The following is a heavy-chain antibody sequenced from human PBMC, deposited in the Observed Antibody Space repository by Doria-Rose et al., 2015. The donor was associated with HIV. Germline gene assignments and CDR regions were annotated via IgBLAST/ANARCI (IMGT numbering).Heavy chain of an antibody. CDR1: GVSLSSPGMG. CDR3: ARIKSSRWYHKYYFDF. CDR2: MFSDDER. J-gene: IGHJ4*02. D-gene: IGHD6-13*01. Sequence: QVTLKESGPVLVKPTETLTLTCTVSGVSLSSPGMGVSWIRQPPGKALEWLANMFSDDERSYQTSLKSRLTISRGTSKSQVVLTTTDMDPVDTATYYCARIKSSRWYHKYYFDFWGQGTLVIVSA. V-gene: IGHV2-26*01.